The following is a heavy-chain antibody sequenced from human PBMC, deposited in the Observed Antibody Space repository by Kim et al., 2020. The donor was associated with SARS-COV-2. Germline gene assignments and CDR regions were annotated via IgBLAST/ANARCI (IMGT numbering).Heavy chain of an antibody. J-gene: IGHJ6*02. Sequence: GGSLRLSCAASGFTFSSYGMHWVRQAPGKGLEWVAVIWYDGSNKYYADSVKGRFTISRDNSKNTLYLQMNSLRAEDTAVYYCARDLRYYDSSGYSYYYYGMDVWGQGTTVTVSS. CDR3: ARDLRYYDSSGYSYYYYGMDV. D-gene: IGHD3-22*01. CDR2: IWYDGSNK. CDR1: GFTFSSYG. V-gene: IGHV3-33*01.